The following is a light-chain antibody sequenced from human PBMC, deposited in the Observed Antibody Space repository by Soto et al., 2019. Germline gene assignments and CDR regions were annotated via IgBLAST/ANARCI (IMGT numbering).Light chain of an antibody. CDR1: QSVNSNY. V-gene: IGKV3-20*01. J-gene: IGKJ1*01. Sequence: EIVVTQSPGTLSLSPGERATLSCRASQSVNSNYLAWYQQKPGQAPRLLIHGATNRATGIPGRFSGSGSGTDFTLTIARLESEDFAVYYCHQYGSSPRTFGQGTKVEIK. CDR3: HQYGSSPRT. CDR2: GAT.